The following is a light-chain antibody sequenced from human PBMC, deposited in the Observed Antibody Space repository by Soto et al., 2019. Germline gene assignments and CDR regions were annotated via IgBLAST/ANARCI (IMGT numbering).Light chain of an antibody. CDR2: EVS. Sequence: QSALTQPASVSGSPGQSITISCTGTSSDVGGYNCVSWYQQHPGKAPKLMIYEVSNGPSGVSNRFSGYKSGTTASHTISRLQAEDEDDYYSTSYNSSGPERVFGGGTKLTVL. J-gene: IGLJ3*02. V-gene: IGLV2-14*01. CDR3: TSYNSSGPERV. CDR1: SSDVGGYNC.